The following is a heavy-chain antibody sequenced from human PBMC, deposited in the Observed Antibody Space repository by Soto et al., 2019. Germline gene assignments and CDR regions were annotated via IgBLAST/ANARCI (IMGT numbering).Heavy chain of an antibody. CDR1: GYTFTGYY. D-gene: IGHD3-16*01. J-gene: IGHJ3*02. Sequence: ASVQVSCKASGYTFTGYYMHWVRQAPGQGLEWMGWINPNSGGTNFAQKLQGWVTMTRDTYINTANMERSRLRSDDTAVYYCARGTGDGAVDIWGQGTMVTVSS. V-gene: IGHV1-2*04. CDR3: ARGTGDGAVDI. CDR2: INPNSGGT.